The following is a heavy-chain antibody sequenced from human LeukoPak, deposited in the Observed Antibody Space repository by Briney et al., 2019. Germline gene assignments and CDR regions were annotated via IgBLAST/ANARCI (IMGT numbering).Heavy chain of an antibody. CDR2: IYYSGST. CDR1: GGSISSSSYY. Sequence: SETLSLTCTVSGGSISSSSYYWGWIRQPPGKGLEWIGSIYYSGSTYYNPSLTSRVTISVDTSKNQFSLKLSSVTAADTAVYYCARDLSAVVPEDWGQGTLVTVSS. CDR3: ARDLSAVVPED. D-gene: IGHD2-21*01. V-gene: IGHV4-39*07. J-gene: IGHJ4*02.